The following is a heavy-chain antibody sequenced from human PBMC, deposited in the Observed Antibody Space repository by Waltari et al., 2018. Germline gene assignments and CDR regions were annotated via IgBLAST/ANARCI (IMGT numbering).Heavy chain of an antibody. CDR2: ISRNNGHT. D-gene: IGHD2-21*01. CDR1: GSTLSDYG. J-gene: IGHJ5*02. Sequence: QVQLVQSGAGVNKPGASVEVSCQASGSTLSDYGLSWVRQAPGQGLEWMGWISRNNGHTNHAQKFQGRLIMTEETSATTVYMELTYLTSDDTAVYYCARERHRLMEEGYLMALDPWGQGTLVTVSS. V-gene: IGHV1-18*01. CDR3: ARERHRLMEEGYLMALDP.